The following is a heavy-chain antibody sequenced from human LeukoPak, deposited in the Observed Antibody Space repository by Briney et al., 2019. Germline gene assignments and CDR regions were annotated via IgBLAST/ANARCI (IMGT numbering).Heavy chain of an antibody. D-gene: IGHD3-10*01. CDR1: GFTLSSYA. CDR2: IYPDGSKI. J-gene: IGHJ4*02. Sequence: GRSLRLSCTASGFTLSSYAIHWVRQAPGKGLEWVSVIYPDGSKIYYADSVKGRFTLSRDNSKNTLYLQMNSLIAEDTAVYYCVRDDSGSVIRGVLHYWGQGALVTVSS. CDR3: VRDDSGSVIRGVLHY. V-gene: IGHV3-33*01.